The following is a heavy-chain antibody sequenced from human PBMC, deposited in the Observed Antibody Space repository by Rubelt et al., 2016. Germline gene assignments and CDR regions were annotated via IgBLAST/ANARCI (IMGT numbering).Heavy chain of an antibody. Sequence: QVQLVQSAAEVKKPGASVKISCKTSGYTFTGYFVHWVRQAPGQGLEYMGRINPRSGDTNYAQKLQGRVTMTTDTSISTAYLELTSDDTALYYCAKELRLGSCGLSWGQGTLVTVSS. D-gene: IGHD2-15*01. CDR3: AKELRLGSCGLS. J-gene: IGHJ5*02. CDR1: GYTFTGYF. V-gene: IGHV1-2*06. CDR2: INPRSGDT.